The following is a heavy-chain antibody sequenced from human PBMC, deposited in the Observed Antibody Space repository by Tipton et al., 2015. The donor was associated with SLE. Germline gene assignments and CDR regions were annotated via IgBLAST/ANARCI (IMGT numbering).Heavy chain of an antibody. D-gene: IGHD7-27*01. Sequence: TLSLTCAVSGYSISSGYYWGWLRQPPGKGLEWIGRIYHSGSTYYNPSLKSRVTISVDTAKNQFSLKLSSVTAAGTAVYYCARSASGDQFDYWGQGTLITVSS. J-gene: IGHJ4*02. V-gene: IGHV4-38-2*01. CDR3: ARSASGDQFDY. CDR1: GYSISSGYY. CDR2: IYHSGST.